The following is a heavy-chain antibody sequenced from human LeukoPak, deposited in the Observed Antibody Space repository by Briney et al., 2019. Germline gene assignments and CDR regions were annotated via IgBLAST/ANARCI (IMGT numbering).Heavy chain of an antibody. V-gene: IGHV3-23*01. J-gene: IGHJ2*01. Sequence: GGSLRLSCAASGFTFSNYDMTWVRQAPGQGLEWVSAISGSGDSTYYAESVKGRFTISRDNSKNTLFLQMNSLRAEDTAVYYCAKTPSGFGELLNDWYFDLWGRGTLVTVSS. CDR3: AKTPSGFGELLNDWYFDL. CDR1: GFTFSNYD. CDR2: ISGSGDST. D-gene: IGHD3-10*01.